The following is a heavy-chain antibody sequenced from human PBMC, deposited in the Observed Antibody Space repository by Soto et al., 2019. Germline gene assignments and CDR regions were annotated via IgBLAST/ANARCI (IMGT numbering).Heavy chain of an antibody. J-gene: IGHJ4*02. V-gene: IGHV4-4*02. D-gene: IGHD3-22*01. CDR3: ASIQTYYYDSSGYSD. CDR2: IYHSGST. Sequence: QVQLQESDPGLVKPSGTLSLTCAVSGGSISSSNWWSWVRQPPGKGLEWIGEIYHSGSTNYNPSLKSRVTISVDKSKNQFSLKLSSVTAADTAVYYCASIQTYYYDSSGYSDWGQGTLVTVSS. CDR1: GGSISSSNW.